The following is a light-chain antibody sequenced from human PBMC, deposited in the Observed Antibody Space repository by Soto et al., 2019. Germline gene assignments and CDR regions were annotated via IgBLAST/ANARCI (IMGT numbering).Light chain of an antibody. CDR3: QQYGSSPIT. J-gene: IGKJ5*01. CDR2: GAS. V-gene: IGKV3-20*01. CDR1: QSVTSSY. Sequence: DIVLTQSPGTLSLSPGERATLSCRASQSVTSSYLAWYQQKPGHAPRLLIYGASCRATGIPDRFSGSGSETDFTLTISRLEPEDFAVYYCQQYGSSPITFGQGTQLEIK.